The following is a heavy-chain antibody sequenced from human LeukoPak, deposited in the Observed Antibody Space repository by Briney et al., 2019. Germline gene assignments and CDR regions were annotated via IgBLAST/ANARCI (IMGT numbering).Heavy chain of an antibody. CDR1: VGSFSGHY. CDR2: INHGGST. V-gene: IGHV4-34*01. Sequence: SETLSLTCAVYVGSFSGHYWTWMRQPPGKGLEWLGEINHGGSTNYNPSLKSRVTISVDTSKNQFSLNLRSVTAADTAVYYCARVRHIFTGSFFSFAYYYYMDVWGKGTTVTVSS. CDR3: ARVRHIFTGSFFSFAYYYYMDV. D-gene: IGHD1-26*01. J-gene: IGHJ6*03.